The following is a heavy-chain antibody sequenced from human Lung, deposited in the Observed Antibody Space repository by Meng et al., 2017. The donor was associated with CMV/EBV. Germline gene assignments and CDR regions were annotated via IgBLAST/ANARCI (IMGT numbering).Heavy chain of an antibody. Sequence: ASVTVSCKASGYSFRTFGISWVRKAPGQGLEWMGWISAYNGNTTYTQKLQGRVTMTRDTSTRTVYMELRSLRSDDTAVYYCARDRVLRRVNGLDVWGQGTTVTVSS. J-gene: IGHJ6*02. CDR2: ISAYNGNT. CDR3: ARDRVLRRVNGLDV. CDR1: GYSFRTFG. V-gene: IGHV1-18*01. D-gene: IGHD3-10*01.